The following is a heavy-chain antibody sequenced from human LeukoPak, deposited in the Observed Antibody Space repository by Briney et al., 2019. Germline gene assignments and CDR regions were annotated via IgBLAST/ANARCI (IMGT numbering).Heavy chain of an antibody. J-gene: IGHJ4*02. CDR2: IYSGGST. D-gene: IGHD2-15*01. CDR1: GFTVSSNY. Sequence: GGSLRLSCAASGFTVSSNYMSWVRQAPGKGLEWVSVIYSGGSTYYADSVKGRFTISRDNSKNTLYLQMNSLRAEDTAVYYCARSRYCSGGSCPDYWGQGTLVTVSS. CDR3: ARSRYCSGGSCPDY. V-gene: IGHV3-53*01.